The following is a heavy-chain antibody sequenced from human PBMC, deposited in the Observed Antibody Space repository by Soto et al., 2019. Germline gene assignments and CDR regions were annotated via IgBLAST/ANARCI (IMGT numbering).Heavy chain of an antibody. CDR2: IKGDESSV. V-gene: IGHV3-74*01. CDR1: GFTFNSHW. CDR3: ARETVITTRQSDAFDF. J-gene: IGHJ3*01. D-gene: IGHD6-6*01. Sequence: GGSLRLSCAASGFTFNSHWMHWVRQAPGKGLVWVSRIKGDESSVSYADSVKGRFTISRDNAKNTLYLQMNGLRAEDTAVYYCARETVITTRQSDAFDFWGQGTRVTVSS.